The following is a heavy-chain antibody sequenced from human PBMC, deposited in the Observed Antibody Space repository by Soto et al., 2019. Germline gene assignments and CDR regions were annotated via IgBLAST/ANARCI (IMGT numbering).Heavy chain of an antibody. CDR3: ARRPAGVVVTASAFDY. Sequence: LCGGSISSRSYYWGWIRQPPGKGLEWIGSIYYSGSTYYNPSLKSRVTISVDTSKNQFSLKLSSVTAADTAVYYCARRPAGVVVTASAFDYWGQGTLVTVSS. J-gene: IGHJ4*02. CDR1: GGSISSRSYY. CDR2: IYYSGST. V-gene: IGHV4-39*01. D-gene: IGHD2-21*02.